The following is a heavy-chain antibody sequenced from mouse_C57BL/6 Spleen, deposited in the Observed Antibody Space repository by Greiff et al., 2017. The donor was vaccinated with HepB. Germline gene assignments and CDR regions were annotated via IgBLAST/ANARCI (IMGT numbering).Heavy chain of an antibody. CDR2: IWSGGST. D-gene: IGHD2-14*01. CDR1: GFSLTSYG. V-gene: IGHV2-2*01. Sequence: VKVVESGPGLVQPSQSLSITCTVSGFSLTSYGVHWVRQSPGKGLEWLGVIWSGGSTDYNAAFISRLSISKDNSKSQVFFKMNSLQADDTAIYYCARNWGVLQEEDFDVWGTGTTVTVSS. CDR3: ARNWGVLQEEDFDV. J-gene: IGHJ1*03.